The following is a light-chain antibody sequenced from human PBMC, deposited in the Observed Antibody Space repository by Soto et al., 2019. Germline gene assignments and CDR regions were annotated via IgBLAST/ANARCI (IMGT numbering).Light chain of an antibody. Sequence: DIVMTQSPDSLSLXLXXXXXXXXXXXQXXFYSSNNKNYLAWYQQKPGQPPKLLIYWASTRESGVPDRFSGSGSGTDFTLTISSLQAEDVAVYYCQQYYSTLTWTFGEGTKVDIK. CDR1: QXXFYSSNNKNY. V-gene: IGKV4-1*01. CDR3: QQYYSTLTWT. CDR2: WAS. J-gene: IGKJ1*01.